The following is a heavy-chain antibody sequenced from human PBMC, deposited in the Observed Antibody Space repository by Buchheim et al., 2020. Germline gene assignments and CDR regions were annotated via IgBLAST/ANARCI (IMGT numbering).Heavy chain of an antibody. CDR2: ISYDGSNK. CDR3: ARDRGTYYDFWSGYRHYYYYYGMDV. D-gene: IGHD3-3*01. V-gene: IGHV3-30*04. CDR1: GFTFSSYA. J-gene: IGHJ6*02. Sequence: QVQLVESGGGVVQPGRSLRLSCAASGFTFSSYAMHWVRQAPGKGLEWVAVISYDGSNKYYADSVKGRFTISRDNSKNPPYLQMNSLRAEDTAVYYCARDRGTYYDFWSGYRHYYYYYGMDVWGQGTT.